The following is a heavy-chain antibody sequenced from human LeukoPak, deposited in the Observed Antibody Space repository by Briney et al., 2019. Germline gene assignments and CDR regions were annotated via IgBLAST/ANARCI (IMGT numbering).Heavy chain of an antibody. J-gene: IGHJ4*02. Sequence: GGSLRLSCAASGFTFGDTWMNWVRQVPGQGLEWVANIKQDGSEKFYVASVKGRFTISRDNGKSSLYLQMNSLRAEDTALYYCATSYDMGWLIGYWGQGTLATVSS. V-gene: IGHV3-7*03. CDR3: ATSYDMGWLIGY. D-gene: IGHD3/OR15-3a*01. CDR1: GFTFGDTW. CDR2: IKQDGSEK.